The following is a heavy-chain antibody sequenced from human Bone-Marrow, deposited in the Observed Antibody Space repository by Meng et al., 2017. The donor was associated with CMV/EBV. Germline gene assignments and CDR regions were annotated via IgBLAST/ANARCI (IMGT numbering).Heavy chain of an antibody. CDR3: TKDADREWTSNSWLDY. CDR2: ISWNSGDI. J-gene: IGHJ4*02. V-gene: IGHV3-9*01. CDR1: GFTFDDYA. Sequence: GGSLRLSCAASGFTFDDYAMHWVRQAPGKGLEWVSSISWNSGDIGYADSVKGRFTISRDNAKNSLYLQMNTLRAEDTALYYCTKDADREWTSNSWLDYWGQGSLVTVSS. D-gene: IGHD3-3*01.